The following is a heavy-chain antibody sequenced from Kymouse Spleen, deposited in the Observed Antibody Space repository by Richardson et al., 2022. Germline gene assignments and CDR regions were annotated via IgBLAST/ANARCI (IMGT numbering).Heavy chain of an antibody. J-gene: IGHJ4*02. CDR2: ISYDGSNK. V-gene: IGHV3-30*18. Sequence: QVQLVESGGGVVQPGRSLRLSCAASGFTFSSYGMHWVRQAPGKGLEWVAVISYDGSNKYYADSVKGRFTISRDNSKNTLYLQMNSLRAEDTAVYYCAKAVGIVGALDYWGQGTLVTVSS. D-gene: IGHD1-26*01. CDR1: GFTFSSYG. CDR3: AKAVGIVGALDY.